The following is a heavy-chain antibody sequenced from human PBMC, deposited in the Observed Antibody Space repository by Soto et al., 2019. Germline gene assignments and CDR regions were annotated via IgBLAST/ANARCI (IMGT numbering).Heavy chain of an antibody. CDR1: GYSFSFYW. V-gene: IGHV5-51*01. D-gene: IGHD3-22*01. CDR3: ATAYVYDFENSNYYRDAFDI. CDR2: MYPDDSDI. Sequence: GESLKISCKASGYSFSFYWIGWVRQMPGKGLEWMAIMYPDDSDIRYSPSFEAHVTISADKSTSTAFLQWSSLKASDTAMYYCATAYVYDFENSNYYRDAFDIWGQGTLVTV. J-gene: IGHJ3*02.